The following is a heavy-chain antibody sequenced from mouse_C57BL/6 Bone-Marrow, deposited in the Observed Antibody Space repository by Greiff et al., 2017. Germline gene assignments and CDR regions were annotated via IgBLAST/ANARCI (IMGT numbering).Heavy chain of an antibody. J-gene: IGHJ3*02. CDR3: TRGGQLRW. Sequence: VKLMESGEGLVKPGGSLKLSCAASGLTFSSYAMSWVRQTPEKRLEWVAYISSGGDYIYYADSGNGRFTISRDNARNTLYLQMSSLKSEDTAMYYCTRGGQLRWWGQGTLVTVSA. V-gene: IGHV5-9-1*02. CDR2: ISSGGDYI. CDR1: GLTFSSYA. D-gene: IGHD3-2*02.